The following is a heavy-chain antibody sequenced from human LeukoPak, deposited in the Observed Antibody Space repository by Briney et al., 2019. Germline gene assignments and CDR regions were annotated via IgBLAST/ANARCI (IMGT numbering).Heavy chain of an antibody. CDR3: ATAGNYRFDN. V-gene: IGHV3-74*01. Sequence: GGSLRLSCAASGFTFSTYWMHWVRQTPGKGLAWVSRVNPDGSSINYADSVKGRFTISRDNAKSTPYLQMKSVTAEDTAVYYCATAGNYRFDNWGQGILVTVSS. D-gene: IGHD5-24*01. CDR1: GFTFSTYW. CDR2: VNPDGSSI. J-gene: IGHJ5*02.